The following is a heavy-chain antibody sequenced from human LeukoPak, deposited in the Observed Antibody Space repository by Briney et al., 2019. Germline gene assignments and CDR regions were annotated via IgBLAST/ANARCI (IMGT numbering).Heavy chain of an antibody. V-gene: IGHV3-48*03. CDR2: ISSSGSTI. CDR1: GFTFSSYE. J-gene: IGHJ6*04. CDR3: ARLGGFYYYYYGMDV. Sequence: GGSLRLSCAASGFTFSSYEMNWVRQAPGKGLEWASYISSSGSTIYYADSVKGRFTISRDNAKNSLYLQMNSLRAEDTAVYYCARLGGFYYYYYGMDVWGKGTTVTVSS.